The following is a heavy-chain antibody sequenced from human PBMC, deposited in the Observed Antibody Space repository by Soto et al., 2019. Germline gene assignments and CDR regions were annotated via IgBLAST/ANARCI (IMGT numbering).Heavy chain of an antibody. J-gene: IGHJ4*02. V-gene: IGHV4-31*03. D-gene: IGHD6-13*01. Sequence: TLSLTCTVSGGSISSSDYYWILIRQHTGKGLEWNGYIYYSGTTYYTPSLKSRATISIDTSKNQFSLQLRSVTAAVAVVYYCARVSGPMAAAGFDYWGQGTLVTVSS. CDR2: IYYSGTT. CDR3: ARVSGPMAAAGFDY. CDR1: GGSISSSDYY.